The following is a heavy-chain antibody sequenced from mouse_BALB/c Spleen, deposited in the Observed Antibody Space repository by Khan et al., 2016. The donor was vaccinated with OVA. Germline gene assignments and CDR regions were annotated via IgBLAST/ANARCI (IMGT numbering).Heavy chain of an antibody. Sequence: VKLLESGAELAKPGASVKMSCKASGYTFTSYWMHWVKQRPGQGLEWIGYINPSTDYTEYNQKFKDKATLTVDESSSTAYMQLTSLTSEDSAVYYCVNHGSSSAWFTYWGQGTLVTVSA. V-gene: IGHV1-7*01. CDR3: VNHGSSSAWFTY. CDR2: INPSTDYT. J-gene: IGHJ3*01. CDR1: GYTFTSYW. D-gene: IGHD1-1*01.